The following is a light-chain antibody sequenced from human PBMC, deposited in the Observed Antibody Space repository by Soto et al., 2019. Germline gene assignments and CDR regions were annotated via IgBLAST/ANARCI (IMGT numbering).Light chain of an antibody. Sequence: DIPMTQSPSTLSASVGDRVTITCRASQSFTSGLAWYQKKPGKAPKLLIYRASRLESGVPSRFSGSGSGTEFTLTISSLQPDDFATYYCQQYNIYPLTFGGGTKVENK. V-gene: IGKV1-5*03. J-gene: IGKJ4*01. CDR3: QQYNIYPLT. CDR2: RAS. CDR1: QSFTSG.